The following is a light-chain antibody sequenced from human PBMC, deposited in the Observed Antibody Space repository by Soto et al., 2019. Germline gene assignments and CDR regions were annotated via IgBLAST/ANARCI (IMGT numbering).Light chain of an antibody. J-gene: IGKJ1*01. CDR3: QQLNNFPRT. Sequence: DIQLTQSPSFLSASVGDRVTITCRASQGISSYLAWYQQRPGKAPKLLMYGASTLQSGVPSRFSGSASGTTFPLTIIDLQTEDFATYYCQQLNNFPRTCGQWTEV. CDR2: GAS. CDR1: QGISSY. V-gene: IGKV1-9*01.